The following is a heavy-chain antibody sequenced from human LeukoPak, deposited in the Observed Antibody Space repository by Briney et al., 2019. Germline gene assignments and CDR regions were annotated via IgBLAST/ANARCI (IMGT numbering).Heavy chain of an antibody. D-gene: IGHD1-14*01. CDR1: GFTFSDYY. CDR2: ISSSGS. J-gene: IGHJ4*02. CDR3: ARTTGSFGPVAL. V-gene: IGHV3-11*06. Sequence: PGGSLRLSCAASGFTFSDYYMHLIRQAPGKGLEWVSYISSSGSYTHADSVKGRFTISRDNAKNSLYLQMNSLRAEDTALYYCARTTGSFGPVALWGQGTLVTVSS.